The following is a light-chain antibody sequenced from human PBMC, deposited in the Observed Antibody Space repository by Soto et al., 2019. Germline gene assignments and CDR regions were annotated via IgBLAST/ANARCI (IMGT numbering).Light chain of an antibody. V-gene: IGKV1-13*02. CDR3: QQFNSYPLT. CDR2: DAS. Sequence: ATQLTQSPSSLSASVGDRVTITCRASQAISSALAWYQQKPGKAPKLLIYDASSLESGVPSRCSGSGSATDFTLTISSLQTEDFSTYYCQQFNSYPLTFGGGTKVEIK. CDR1: QAISSA. J-gene: IGKJ4*01.